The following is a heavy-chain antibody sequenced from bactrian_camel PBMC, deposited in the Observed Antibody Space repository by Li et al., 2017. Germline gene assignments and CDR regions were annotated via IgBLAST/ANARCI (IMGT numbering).Heavy chain of an antibody. Sequence: HVQLVESGGGSVQAGGSLRLSCTYTRPAFCMGWFRQAPGKEREPLASIDSDGRTSVADSVKGRFTISQDGAKNTLYLHMNNLKPEDTAMYHCAASGGQLGRWCYEFPVNWVSWLYNWGQGTQVTVS. J-gene: IGHJ4*01. CDR3: AASGGQLGRWCYEFPVNWVSWLYN. CDR1: RPAFC. D-gene: IGHD3*01. V-gene: IGHV3S55*01. CDR2: IDSDGRT.